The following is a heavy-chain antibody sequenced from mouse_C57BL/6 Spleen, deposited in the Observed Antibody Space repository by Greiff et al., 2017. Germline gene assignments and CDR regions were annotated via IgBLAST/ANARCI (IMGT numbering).Heavy chain of an antibody. CDR3: ARDTTVGATNPYFDD. CDR2: IDPSDSDT. V-gene: IGHV1-52*01. CDR1: GYTFTSYW. J-gene: IGHJ2*01. D-gene: IGHD1-1*01. Sequence: QVQLQQPGAELVRPGSSVKMSCKASGYTFTSYWLHWVKQRPIQGLDWIGNIDPSDSDTHYNQKFKDKATLTVDKSSSTAYMQISSLTSEVSAVYYCARDTTVGATNPYFDDWGQGTTLTVAS.